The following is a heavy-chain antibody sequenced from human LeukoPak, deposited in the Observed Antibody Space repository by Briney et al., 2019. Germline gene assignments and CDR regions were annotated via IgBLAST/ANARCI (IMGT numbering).Heavy chain of an antibody. CDR2: SKNKANNKSHTYTT. CDR3: AVWLEGVCY. V-gene: IGHV3-72*01. CDR1: GCTFSDHD. J-gene: IGHJ4*02. D-gene: IGHD3-9*01. Sequence: GGSLRLSCAASGCTFSDHDMDWVRQAPGKGLEWVGRSKNKANNKSHTYTTEYAASVKGRFTISRDDSQNSLYLQMNSLKTEDTAVYYCAVWLEGVCYWGQGTLVTVSS.